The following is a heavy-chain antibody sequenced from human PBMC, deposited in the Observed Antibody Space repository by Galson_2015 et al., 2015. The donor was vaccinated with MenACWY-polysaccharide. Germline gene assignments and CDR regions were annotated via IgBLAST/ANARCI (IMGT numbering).Heavy chain of an antibody. V-gene: IGHV4-38-2*01. Sequence: ETLSLTCAVSGYSISSGYYWGWIRQPPGKGLEWIGSIYHSGSTYYNPPLKSRVTISVDTSKNQFSLKLSSVTAADTAVYYCARVEKYSGSYYILHWGQGTLVTVSS. J-gene: IGHJ4*02. D-gene: IGHD1-26*01. CDR3: ARVEKYSGSYYILH. CDR1: GYSISSGYY. CDR2: IYHSGST.